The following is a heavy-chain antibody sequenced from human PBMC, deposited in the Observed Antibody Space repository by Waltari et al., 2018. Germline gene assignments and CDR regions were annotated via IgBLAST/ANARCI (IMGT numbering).Heavy chain of an antibody. V-gene: IGHV1-69*02. CDR1: GGTFSSYT. D-gene: IGHD6-19*01. Sequence: QVQLVQSGAEVKKPGSSVKVSCKASGGTFSSYTISWVRQAPGQGLEWMGRIIPILCIANYAQKFQGRVTITADKSTSTAYMELSSLRSEDTAVYYCARGIAVAGTRNWFDPWGQGTLVTVSS. CDR3: ARGIAVAGTRNWFDP. CDR2: IIPILCIA. J-gene: IGHJ5*02.